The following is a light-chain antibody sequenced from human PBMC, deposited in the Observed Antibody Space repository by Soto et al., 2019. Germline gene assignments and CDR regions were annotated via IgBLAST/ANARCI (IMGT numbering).Light chain of an antibody. CDR2: EVS. CDR3: SSYTSSSTLV. CDR1: SSDVGGYNY. V-gene: IGLV2-14*01. J-gene: IGLJ3*02. Sequence: QSALTQPASVSGSPGQSITISCTGISSDVGGYNYVSWYQQHPGKAPKVMIYEVSNRPSGVSKRFSGAKSGNTASLTISGLQAEDEADYYCSSYTSSSTLVFGGGTKVTVL.